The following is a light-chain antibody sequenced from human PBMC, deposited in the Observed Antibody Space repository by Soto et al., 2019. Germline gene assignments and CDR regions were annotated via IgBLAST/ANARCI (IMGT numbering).Light chain of an antibody. CDR1: QTISSW. J-gene: IGKJ1*01. Sequence: DIQMTQSPSTLSGSVGDRVTITCRASQTISSWLAWYQQKPGKAPKLLIYKASTLKSGVPSRFSGSGSGTEFTLTISSLQSEDSAVYYCQQYDYWPETFGQGTKVDIK. CDR3: QQYDYWPET. V-gene: IGKV1-5*03. CDR2: KAS.